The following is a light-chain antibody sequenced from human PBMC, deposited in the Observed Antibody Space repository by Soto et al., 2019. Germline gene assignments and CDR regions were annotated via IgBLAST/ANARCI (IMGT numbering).Light chain of an antibody. V-gene: IGKV3-15*01. Sequence: EIVMTQSPATLSVSPGERATLSCRASQSVSSNLAWYQQKPGQAPRLLIYATSTRATGIPDRFSGSGSGTEFTLTISSLQSEDFAVYHCQQYDNKPPITFGQGTRL. CDR3: QQYDNKPPIT. CDR2: ATS. J-gene: IGKJ5*01. CDR1: QSVSSN.